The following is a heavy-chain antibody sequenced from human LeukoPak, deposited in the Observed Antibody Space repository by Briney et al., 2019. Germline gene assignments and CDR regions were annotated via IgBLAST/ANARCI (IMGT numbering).Heavy chain of an antibody. CDR2: IYYSGST. V-gene: IGHV4-59*01. CDR1: GGSISSYY. Sequence: SETLSLTCTVSGGSISSYYWSWIRQPPGKGLEWIGYIYYSGSTNYNPSLNSRVTISVDTSKNLFSLKLSSVTAADPAVYSCARDLSLNYWGQGTLVTVSS. J-gene: IGHJ4*02. CDR3: ARDLSLNY.